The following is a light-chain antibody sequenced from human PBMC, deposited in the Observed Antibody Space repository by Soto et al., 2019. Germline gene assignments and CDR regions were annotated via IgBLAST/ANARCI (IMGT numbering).Light chain of an antibody. Sequence: DIQMTQSPSTLSTSVGDRVTITCRASQSISNWLAWFQQKPGKAANLLIFKASNLESGVPSRFSGSGSGTEFTLTISSLQPDDFATYYCQQYDSYPWTFGQGTKVEIK. CDR1: QSISNW. CDR2: KAS. J-gene: IGKJ1*01. CDR3: QQYDSYPWT. V-gene: IGKV1-5*03.